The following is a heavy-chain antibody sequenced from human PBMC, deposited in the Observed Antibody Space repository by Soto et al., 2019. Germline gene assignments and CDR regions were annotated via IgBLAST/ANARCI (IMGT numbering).Heavy chain of an antibody. CDR1: GFIFSRYS. CDR3: ARHPERIAQIGWFDP. V-gene: IGHV3-48*01. CDR2: ISSSSSTI. J-gene: IGHJ5*02. D-gene: IGHD6-13*01. Sequence: GGSLRLSCAVSGFIFSRYSMNWVRQAPGKGLEWVSYISSSSSTIYDADSVKGRFTISRDNAKNSLYLQMNSLRAEDTAVYYCARHPERIAQIGWFDPWGQGTLVTVSS.